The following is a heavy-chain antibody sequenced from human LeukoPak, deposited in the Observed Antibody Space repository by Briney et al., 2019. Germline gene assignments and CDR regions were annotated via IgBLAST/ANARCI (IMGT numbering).Heavy chain of an antibody. V-gene: IGHV3-74*01. Sequence: GGSLRLSCAASGFTFSSYWMHWVRQAPGKGLVWVSRIKTDGSSTDYADSVKGRFTISRDNAKNTMYLQMNSLRAEDTAVYYCARGVSGTGPDIWGLGTMVTVPS. CDR1: GFTFSSYW. J-gene: IGHJ3*02. D-gene: IGHD5/OR15-5a*01. CDR2: IKTDGSST. CDR3: ARGVSGTGPDI.